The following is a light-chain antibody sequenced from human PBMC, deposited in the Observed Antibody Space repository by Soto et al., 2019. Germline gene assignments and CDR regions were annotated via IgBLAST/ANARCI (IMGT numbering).Light chain of an antibody. J-gene: IGKJ2*01. CDR3: QQYNDWPHT. Sequence: EIVMTQSPATLPVSPGEAATLSCRASQSVSSSLAWYQQKPGQAPRLLISDASTRATGIPARFSGSGSGTEFTLTIDNLQSEDLAVYFCQQYNDWPHTFGQGTKLEIK. CDR1: QSVSSS. V-gene: IGKV3-15*01. CDR2: DAS.